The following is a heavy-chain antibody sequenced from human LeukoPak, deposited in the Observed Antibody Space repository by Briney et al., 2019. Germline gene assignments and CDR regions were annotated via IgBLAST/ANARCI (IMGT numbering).Heavy chain of an antibody. Sequence: GASVKVSCKASGYTFTSYGISWVRQAPGQGLEWMGWISAYNGNTNYAQKLQGRVTMTTDTSTSTAYMELRSLRSDDTAVYYCARDPFGYSYGSGFDYWGQGTLVTVSS. J-gene: IGHJ4*02. V-gene: IGHV1-18*01. D-gene: IGHD5-18*01. CDR2: ISAYNGNT. CDR3: ARDPFGYSYGSGFDY. CDR1: GYTFTSYG.